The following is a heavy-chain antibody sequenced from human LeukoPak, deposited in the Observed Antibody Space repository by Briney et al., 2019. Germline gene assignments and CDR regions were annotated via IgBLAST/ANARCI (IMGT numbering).Heavy chain of an antibody. CDR2: ISSSSSSYI. V-gene: IGHV3-21*01. CDR1: GFTFSSYS. Sequence: NPGGSLRLSCAASGFTFSSYSMNWVRQAPGRGLEWVSSISSSSSSYIYYADSVKGRFTISRDNAKNSLYLQMNSLRAEDTAVYYCARAVVVVPAATDPGRDPHDAFDIWGQGTMVTVSS. D-gene: IGHD2-2*01. J-gene: IGHJ3*02. CDR3: ARAVVVVPAATDPGRDPHDAFDI.